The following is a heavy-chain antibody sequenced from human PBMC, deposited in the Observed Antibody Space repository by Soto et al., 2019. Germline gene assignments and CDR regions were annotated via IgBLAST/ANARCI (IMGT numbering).Heavy chain of an antibody. CDR2: IYPGDSDT. CDR3: ARQGRRYFDWLLPDV. V-gene: IGHV5-51*01. J-gene: IGHJ6*02. CDR1: GYSFTNYW. D-gene: IGHD3-9*01. Sequence: EALKISCSGSGYSFTNYWIGWVRQLPGKGLERMGIIYPGDSDTRYSPSFQGQVTISADKSISTAYLQWSSLKASDTAMYYCARQGRRYFDWLLPDVWGQGTTVPVSS.